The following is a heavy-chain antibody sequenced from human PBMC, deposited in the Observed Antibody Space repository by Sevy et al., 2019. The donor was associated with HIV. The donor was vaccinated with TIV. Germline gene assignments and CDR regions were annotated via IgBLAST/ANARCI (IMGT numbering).Heavy chain of an antibody. CDR3: AKEFYRGSYLED. D-gene: IGHD3-10*01. Sequence: GGSLRLSCAASGFTFSSFAISWVRQAPGKGLEWVSDISGSGGGKKYADSVKGRFTVSRDNAQNTVLLQMNKLRGEDTGIYYCAKEFYRGSYLEDWGQGTLVTVSS. J-gene: IGHJ4*02. CDR2: ISGSGGGK. V-gene: IGHV3-23*01. CDR1: GFTFSSFA.